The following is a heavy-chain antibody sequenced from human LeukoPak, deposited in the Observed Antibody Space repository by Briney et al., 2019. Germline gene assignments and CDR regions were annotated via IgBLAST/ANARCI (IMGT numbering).Heavy chain of an antibody. CDR2: IWYDGTNI. CDR1: GLTLCSHG. Sequence: GRCLRLSCAAYGLTLCSHGSESVRQAPGRGQEWEVVIWYDGTNICYADYVKRRFTISRDNSNSTLCLQINRLRAQSTAVYYGASSYYDIWTSWYFDYWGQGTLVTVSS. D-gene: IGHD3-9*01. V-gene: IGHV3-33*01. J-gene: IGHJ4*02. CDR3: ASSYYDIWTSWYFDY.